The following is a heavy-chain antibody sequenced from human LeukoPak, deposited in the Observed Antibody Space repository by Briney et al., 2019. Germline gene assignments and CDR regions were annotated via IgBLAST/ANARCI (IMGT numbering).Heavy chain of an antibody. CDR3: ARVSEAYCSGGSCLDY. CDR2: ISSSSSYI. D-gene: IGHD2-15*01. Sequence: PGGSLRLSCAASGFTFSSYSMNWVRQAPGKGLEWVSSISSSSSYIYYADSVKGRFTISRDNAKNSLYLQMNSLRAEDTAVYYCARVSEAYCSGGSCLDYWGQGTLVTVSS. J-gene: IGHJ4*02. CDR1: GFTFSSYS. V-gene: IGHV3-21*01.